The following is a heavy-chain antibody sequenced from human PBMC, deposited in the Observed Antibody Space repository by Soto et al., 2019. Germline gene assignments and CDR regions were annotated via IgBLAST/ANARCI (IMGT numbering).Heavy chain of an antibody. D-gene: IGHD2-2*01. CDR2: IYYSGST. J-gene: IGHJ6*02. CDR1: GASISVYS. CDR3: AREGYSSTYYYYYGMDV. V-gene: IGHV4-59*01. Sequence: SETLSLTCTVSGASISVYSWSWIRQPPGKGLEWIGYIYYSGSTNYNPSLKSRVAVSVDTSKNQFSLKLSSVTAADTAVYYCAREGYSSTYYYYYGMDVWGQGTTVTVSS.